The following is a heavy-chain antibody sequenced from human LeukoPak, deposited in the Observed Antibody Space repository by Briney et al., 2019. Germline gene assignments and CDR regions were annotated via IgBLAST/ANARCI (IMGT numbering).Heavy chain of an antibody. Sequence: SETLSLTCTVSGDSLSSHYWSWIRQPPGKGLGWIGYIYYSGSTYYNPSLKSRVTISVDTSKNQFSLKLSSVTAADTAVYYCARVCGSYCFDYWGQGTLVTVSS. CDR3: ARVCGSYCFDY. V-gene: IGHV4-59*11. J-gene: IGHJ4*02. CDR1: GDSLSSHY. CDR2: IYYSGST. D-gene: IGHD1-26*01.